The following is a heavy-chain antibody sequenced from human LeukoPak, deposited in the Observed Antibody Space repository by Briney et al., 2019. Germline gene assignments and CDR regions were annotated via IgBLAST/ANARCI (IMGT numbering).Heavy chain of an antibody. CDR2: ISGSGGST. CDR3: AKGGGGRLIYYYYMDV. J-gene: IGHJ6*03. CDR1: GFTFSNSA. D-gene: IGHD3-16*01. V-gene: IGHV3-23*01. Sequence: GGSLRLSCAASGFTFSNSAMSWVRKAPGKGLEWVSTISGSGGSTYYADSVKGRFTISRDNAKNSLYLQMNSLRAEDMALYYCAKGGGGRLIYYYYMDVWGKGTTVTVSS.